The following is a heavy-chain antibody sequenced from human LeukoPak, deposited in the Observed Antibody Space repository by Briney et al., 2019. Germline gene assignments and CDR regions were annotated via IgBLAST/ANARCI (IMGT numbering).Heavy chain of an antibody. CDR2: IKSKTDGGTT. J-gene: IGHJ4*02. V-gene: IGHV3-15*01. CDR1: GFTFSNAW. D-gene: IGHD2/OR15-2a*01. CDR3: TTDLEYKTSYFDY. Sequence: GGSLRLSCAASGFTFSNAWMSWVRQAPGKGLEWVGRIKSKTDGGTTDYAAPVKGRFTISRDDSKNTLYLQMNSLRTEDTAVYYCTTDLEYKTSYFDYWGQGTLVTVSS.